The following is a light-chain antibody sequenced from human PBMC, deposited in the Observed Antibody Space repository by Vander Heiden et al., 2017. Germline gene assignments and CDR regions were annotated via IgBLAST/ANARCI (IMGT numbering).Light chain of an antibody. CDR1: TSLVHSNGYNY. J-gene: IGKJ3*01. CDR3: MQARHRPFT. CDR2: LGS. Sequence: IVMTQSPLSLPVTPGALASISCRSRTSLVHSNGYNYLDWYLQKPGQSPQLLIYLGSNRASGVPDRFSGSGSDTDFTLKISRVEAEDVGVYFCMQARHRPFTFGPGTKADI. V-gene: IGKV2-28*01.